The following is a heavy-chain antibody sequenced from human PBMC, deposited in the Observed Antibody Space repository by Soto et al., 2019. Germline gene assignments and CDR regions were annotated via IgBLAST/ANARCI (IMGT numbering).Heavy chain of an antibody. J-gene: IGHJ3*02. CDR1: GFTFSSYS. V-gene: IGHV3-21*01. CDR2: ISSSSSYI. CDR3: ARPEAYPPEDAFDI. Sequence: GGSLRLSCAASGFTFSSYSMNWVRQAPGKGLEWVSSISSSSSYIYYADSVKGRLTSSRANAKNSPYLQMNSLRAEDRAVDYCARPEAYPPEDAFDIWGQGTMVTVSS.